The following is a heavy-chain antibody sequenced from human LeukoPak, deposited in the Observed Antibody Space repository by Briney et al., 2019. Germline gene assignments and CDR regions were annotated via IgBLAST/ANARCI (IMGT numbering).Heavy chain of an antibody. D-gene: IGHD6-19*01. V-gene: IGHV4-59*01. CDR3: TRSPPGGNKWLFVDH. J-gene: IGHJ4*02. CDR2: IYYTGNT. CDR1: GGSISSYY. Sequence: SETLSLTCIVSGGSISSYYWSWIRQPPGKGLEWIGYIYYTGNTNYNPSLKSRATMAVDTSKNQFSLKVRSVTAADTAVYYCTRSPPGGNKWLFVDHWGRGTLVTVS.